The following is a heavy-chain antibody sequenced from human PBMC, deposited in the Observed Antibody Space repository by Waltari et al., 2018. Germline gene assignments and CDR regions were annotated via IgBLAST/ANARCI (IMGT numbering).Heavy chain of an antibody. Sequence: EVQLVESGGGWVQPGGSLRLSCAASGFTVSSNYMSWVRQAPGKGLEWVSVIYSGGSTYYADSVKGRFTISRDNSKNTLYLQMNSLRAEDTAVYYCARDLIAVAGIGDDYWGQGTLVTVSS. J-gene: IGHJ4*02. CDR1: GFTVSSNY. CDR2: IYSGGST. V-gene: IGHV3-66*02. CDR3: ARDLIAVAGIGDDY. D-gene: IGHD6-19*01.